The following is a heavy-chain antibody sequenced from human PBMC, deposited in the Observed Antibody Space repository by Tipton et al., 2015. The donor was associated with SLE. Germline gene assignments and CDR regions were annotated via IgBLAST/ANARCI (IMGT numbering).Heavy chain of an antibody. V-gene: IGHV4-61*09. CDR1: GGSISSGSYY. Sequence: TLSLTCTVSGGSISSGSYYWSWIRQPAGKGLEWIGYIYTSGSTNYNPSLKSRVTISVDTSKNQFSLKLSSVTAADTAVYYCARPFLIAASWFDPWGQGTLVTVSS. J-gene: IGHJ5*02. CDR2: IYTSGST. CDR3: ARPFLIAASWFDP. D-gene: IGHD6-13*01.